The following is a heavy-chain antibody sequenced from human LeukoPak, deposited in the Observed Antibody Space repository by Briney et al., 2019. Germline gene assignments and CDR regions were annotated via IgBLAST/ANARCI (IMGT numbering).Heavy chain of an antibody. CDR3: ARGRLYYYDSSGYYYFDY. CDR2: ISSSSSYI. J-gene: IGHJ4*02. Sequence: GGSLRLSCAASGFTFSSYSMNWVRQAPGKGLEWVSSISSSSSYIYYADSVKGRFTISRDNAKNSLYLQMNSLRAEDKAVYYCARGRLYYYDSSGYYYFDYWGQGTVVSVSS. CDR1: GFTFSSYS. D-gene: IGHD3-22*01. V-gene: IGHV3-21*01.